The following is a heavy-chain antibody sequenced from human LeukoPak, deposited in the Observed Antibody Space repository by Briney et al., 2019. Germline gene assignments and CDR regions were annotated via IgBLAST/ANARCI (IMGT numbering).Heavy chain of an antibody. CDR3: AREENYYDSSGYQSSY. V-gene: IGHV3-7*01. Sequence: GGSLRLSCAASGFTFSSHWMSWVRQAPGKGLEWVANIKKDGSEKYYVDSVKGRFTISRDNAKNSLYLQMNSLRAEDTAVYYCAREENYYDSSGYQSSYWGQGTLVTVSS. CDR2: IKKDGSEK. D-gene: IGHD3-22*01. CDR1: GFTFSSHW. J-gene: IGHJ4*02.